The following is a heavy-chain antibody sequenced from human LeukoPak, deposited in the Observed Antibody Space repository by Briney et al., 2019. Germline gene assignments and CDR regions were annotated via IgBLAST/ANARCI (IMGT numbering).Heavy chain of an antibody. CDR2: INPNSGGT. Sequence: ASVKVSCKASGGTFSSYAISWVRQAPGQGLERMGWINPNSGGTNYAQKFQGRVTMTRDTSISTAYMELSRLRSDDTAVYYCVRDTYYYDSSGYPPFDIWGQGTMVTVSS. D-gene: IGHD3-22*01. V-gene: IGHV1-2*02. J-gene: IGHJ3*02. CDR1: GGTFSSYA. CDR3: VRDTYYYDSSGYPPFDI.